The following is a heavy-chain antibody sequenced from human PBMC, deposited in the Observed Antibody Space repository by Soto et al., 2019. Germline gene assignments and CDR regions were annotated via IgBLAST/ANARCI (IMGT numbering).Heavy chain of an antibody. CDR1: GGSISSGGYC. CDR3: ARETRIYGAKGTYYGMDV. V-gene: IGHV4-31*03. Sequence: KASETLSLTCTVSGGSISSGGYCWSWIRQHPGKGLEWIGYIYYSGSTYYNPSLKSRVTISVDTSKNQFSLKLSSVTAADTAVYYCARETRIYGAKGTYYGMDVWGQGTTVTVSS. D-gene: IGHD4-17*01. CDR2: IYYSGST. J-gene: IGHJ6*02.